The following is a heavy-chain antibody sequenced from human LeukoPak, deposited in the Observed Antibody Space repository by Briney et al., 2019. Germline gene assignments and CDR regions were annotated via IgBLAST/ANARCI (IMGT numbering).Heavy chain of an antibody. CDR2: IRYDGSNK. D-gene: IGHD3-22*01. Sequence: GGSLRLSCAASGFTFRSYGMHWVRQAPGKGLEWVAFIRYDGSNKYYADSVKGRFTISRDNSKNTLYLQMNSLRAEDTAVYYCAKSPYYYDSSGYYFWGQGTLVTVSS. CDR1: GFTFRSYG. V-gene: IGHV3-30*02. CDR3: AKSPYYYDSSGYYF. J-gene: IGHJ4*02.